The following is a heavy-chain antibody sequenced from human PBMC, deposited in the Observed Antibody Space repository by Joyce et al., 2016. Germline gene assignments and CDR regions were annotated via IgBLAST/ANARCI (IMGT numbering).Heavy chain of an antibody. CDR2: INTYNGNT. D-gene: IGHD3-16*02. Sequence: QVQLVQSGAKVKKPGASVKVSCKASGYTFPSYGITWVRQAPGQGLEWMGWINTYNGNTNYAQRLQGRVTMTTDTSTSTAYMELRSLRSDDTAVYYCARDRDMVTFGGVIVTPGYWGQGTLVTVST. CDR3: ARDRDMVTFGGVIVTPGY. J-gene: IGHJ4*02. CDR1: GYTFPSYG. V-gene: IGHV1-18*04.